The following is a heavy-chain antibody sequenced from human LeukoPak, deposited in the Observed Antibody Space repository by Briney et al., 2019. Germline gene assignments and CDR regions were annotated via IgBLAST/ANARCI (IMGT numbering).Heavy chain of an antibody. D-gene: IGHD1-26*01. CDR1: GGSFSEYY. V-gene: IGHV4-34*01. CDR2: IYYSGST. J-gene: IGHJ4*02. CDR3: AYHTSPSY. Sequence: SETLSLTCAVYGGSFSEYYWSWIRQPPGKGLEWIGRIYYSGSTYYNPSLKSRVTISVDTSKNQFSLKVHSVTAADTAVYYCAYHTSPSYWGQGTLVTVSS.